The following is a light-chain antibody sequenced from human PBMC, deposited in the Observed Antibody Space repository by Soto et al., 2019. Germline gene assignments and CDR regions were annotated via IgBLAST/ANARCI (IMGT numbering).Light chain of an antibody. V-gene: IGKV3-15*01. CDR3: QQYHNWPPQDT. CDR2: GAS. Sequence: EIVMTQSPASLSVSPGDGATLSCRASQSVASNVAWYQQKPGQGPRLLIHGASTRAVGVPARFSGSGSGTGFTVTISSLQSEDFAVYYCQQYHNWPPQDTFGQGTKLQIK. CDR1: QSVASN. J-gene: IGKJ2*01.